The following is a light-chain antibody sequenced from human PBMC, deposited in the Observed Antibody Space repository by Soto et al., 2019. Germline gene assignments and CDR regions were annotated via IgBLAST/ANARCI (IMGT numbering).Light chain of an antibody. CDR3: CSYAGSYTWV. V-gene: IGLV2-11*01. Sequence: QSALTQPRSVSGSPGQSVTISCTGTGSDVGNYNYVSWYQQHPGKAPKLMIYDVSKRPSGVPDHFSGSKSGNTASLTISGLQAEDEADYYCCSYAGSYTWVFGGGTKLTVL. CDR2: DVS. CDR1: GSDVGNYNY. J-gene: IGLJ3*02.